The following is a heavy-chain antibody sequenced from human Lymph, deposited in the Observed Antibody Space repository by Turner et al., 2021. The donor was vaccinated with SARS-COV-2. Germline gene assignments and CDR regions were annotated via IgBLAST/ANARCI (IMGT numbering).Heavy chain of an antibody. CDR2: IIPIVGTA. CDR3: ARGAAYCSGGSCYRKGFDY. CDR1: GGTSSSSA. Sequence: QVQLVQSGAEGKKPGSSVKVSCKASGGTSSSSAIIWVRQAPGQGLEWMGGIIPIVGTANYAQRFQGRVTITADESTSTAYMELRSLRSEDTAVYYCARGAAYCSGGSCYRKGFDYWGQGTPVTVSS. J-gene: IGHJ4*02. V-gene: IGHV1-69*01. D-gene: IGHD2-15*01.